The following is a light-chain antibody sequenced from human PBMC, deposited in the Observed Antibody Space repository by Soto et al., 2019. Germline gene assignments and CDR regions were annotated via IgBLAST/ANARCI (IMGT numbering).Light chain of an antibody. V-gene: IGLV1-40*01. J-gene: IGLJ2*01. Sequence: QSVLTQPPSVSGAPGQRVTISCTGSSSNIGAGHDVHWYQQLPGTAPKLLIYGNGNRPSGVPDRFSGSKSGTSASLAITGLLAEDEADYYCCSYAGSSTLVFGGGTKVTVL. CDR2: GNG. CDR1: SSNIGAGHD. CDR3: CSYAGSSTLV.